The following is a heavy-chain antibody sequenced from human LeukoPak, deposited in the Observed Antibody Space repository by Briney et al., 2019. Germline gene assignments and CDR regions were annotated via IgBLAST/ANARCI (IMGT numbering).Heavy chain of an antibody. Sequence: GGSLRLSCAASGFTFSSYGMSWVRQAPGKGLEWVSAIGGRDGSTYYADSVKGRFTISRDNSKNTLYVQMDSLRAEDTAVYYCAKGHYYGSGSLDYWGQGTLVTVSS. CDR2: IGGRDGST. CDR3: AKGHYYGSGSLDY. D-gene: IGHD3-10*01. CDR1: GFTFSSYG. V-gene: IGHV3-23*01. J-gene: IGHJ4*02.